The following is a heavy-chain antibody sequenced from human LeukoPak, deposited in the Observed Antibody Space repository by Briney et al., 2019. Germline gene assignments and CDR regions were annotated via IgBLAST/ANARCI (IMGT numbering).Heavy chain of an antibody. V-gene: IGHV4-59*08. J-gene: IGHJ2*01. Sequence: SETLSLTCTVSGGSISSYYCSWIRQPPGKGLECIGYIYYSGNTNSNPSLNSRVTISVDTSKNQFSLKLSSVTAADTAVYYCARRGSGASLEYYFDLWDCGTLVTVSS. CDR3: ARRGSGASLEYYFDL. CDR2: IYYSGNT. D-gene: IGHD1-14*01. CDR1: GGSISSYY.